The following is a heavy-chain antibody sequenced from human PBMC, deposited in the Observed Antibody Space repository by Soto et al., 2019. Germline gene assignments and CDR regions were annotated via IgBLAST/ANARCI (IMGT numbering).Heavy chain of an antibody. CDR1: GFTFSNYG. V-gene: IGHV3-30*18. D-gene: IGHD2-21*02. CDR3: AKGLWGSGVDSGDYFDF. CDR2: ISYDGGDK. Sequence: VQLVESGGGVVQPGRSLRLSCAASGFTFSNYGMHWVRQAPGKGLEWVTIISYDGGDKLYADSVKGRFSISRDNSKNTLYLQMNNLRLEDTAVYYCAKGLWGSGVDSGDYFDFWGQGALVTVSA. J-gene: IGHJ4*02.